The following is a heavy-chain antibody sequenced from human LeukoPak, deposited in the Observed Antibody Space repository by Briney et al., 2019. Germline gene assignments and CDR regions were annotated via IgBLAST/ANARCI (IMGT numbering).Heavy chain of an antibody. J-gene: IGHJ3*02. CDR1: GGSISSSSYY. D-gene: IGHD6-13*01. CDR2: IYYSGST. CDR3: ARPGSIAAAADAFDI. V-gene: IGHV4-39*07. Sequence: SETLSLTCTVSGGSISSSSYYWGWIRQPPGKGLEWIGSIYYSGSTYYNPSLKSRVTISVDTSKNQFSLKLSSVTAADTAVYYCARPGSIAAAADAFDIWGQGTMVTVSS.